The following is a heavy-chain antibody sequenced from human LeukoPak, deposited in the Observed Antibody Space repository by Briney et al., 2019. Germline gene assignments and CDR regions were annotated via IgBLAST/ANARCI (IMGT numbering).Heavy chain of an antibody. Sequence: SETLSLTCTVSGGSISSYYWSWIRQPAGKGLEWIGRIYTSGSTNYNPSLKSRVTMSVDTSKNQFSLKLSSVTAADTAVYYCAREHVLLWFGELSDLYGMDVWGQGTMVTVSS. CDR3: AREHVLLWFGELSDLYGMDV. CDR1: GGSISSYY. J-gene: IGHJ6*02. V-gene: IGHV4-4*07. D-gene: IGHD3-10*01. CDR2: IYTSGST.